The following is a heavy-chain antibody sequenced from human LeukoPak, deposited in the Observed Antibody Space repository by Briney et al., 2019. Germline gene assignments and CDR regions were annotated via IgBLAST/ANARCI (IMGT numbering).Heavy chain of an antibody. Sequence: GGSLRLSCAASGFTVSSNYMSWVRQAPGKGLEWVSVIYSGGSTYYADSVKGRFTISRDNSKNTLYLQMNSLRAEDTAVYYCARDGGYYDSSGYMRYYYYGMDVWGQGTTVTVSS. D-gene: IGHD3-22*01. CDR3: ARDGGYYDSSGYMRYYYYGMDV. V-gene: IGHV3-66*01. J-gene: IGHJ6*02. CDR2: IYSGGST. CDR1: GFTVSSNY.